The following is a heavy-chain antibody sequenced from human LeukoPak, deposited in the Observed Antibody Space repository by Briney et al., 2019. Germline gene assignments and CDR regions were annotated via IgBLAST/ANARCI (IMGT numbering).Heavy chain of an antibody. CDR1: GFTVSSNY. V-gene: IGHV3-53*01. J-gene: IGHJ4*02. D-gene: IGHD5/OR15-5a*01. CDR2: IYFGGTT. CDR3: ARGDGVYVY. Sequence: PGGSLRLSCAASGFTVSSNYMTWVRQAPGQGLEWVSVIYFGGTTYYADSVKGRFTISRDKSKNTVYLQMNSLRVEDTAVYYCARGDGVYVYWGQGTLVTVSS.